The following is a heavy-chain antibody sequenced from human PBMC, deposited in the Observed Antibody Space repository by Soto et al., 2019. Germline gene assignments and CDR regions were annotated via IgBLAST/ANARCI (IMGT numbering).Heavy chain of an antibody. V-gene: IGHV4-59*01. CDR3: ARGPAPRGDFGANGVDV. Sequence: SETLSLTCTVSGGSISSYYWSWIRQPPGKGLEWIGYIYYSGSTNYNPSLKSRVTISVDTSKNQFSLKLSSVTAADTAVYYCARGPAPRGDFGANGVDVWGKGTTVTVSS. D-gene: IGHD3-10*01. CDR1: GGSISSYY. J-gene: IGHJ6*04. CDR2: IYYSGST.